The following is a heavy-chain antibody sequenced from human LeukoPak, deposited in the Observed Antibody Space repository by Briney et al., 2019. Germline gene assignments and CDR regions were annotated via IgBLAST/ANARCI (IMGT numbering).Heavy chain of an antibody. J-gene: IGHJ3*02. CDR3: ARGNPSLDDAFDI. CDR2: ISSSSSYI. V-gene: IGHV3-21*01. D-gene: IGHD3/OR15-3a*01. Sequence: GGSLRLSCAASGFTFSSYSMNWARQAPGKGLEWVSSISSSSSYIYYADSVKGRFTISRDNAKNSLYLQMNSLRAEDTAVYYCARGNPSLDDAFDIWGQGTMVTVSS. CDR1: GFTFSSYS.